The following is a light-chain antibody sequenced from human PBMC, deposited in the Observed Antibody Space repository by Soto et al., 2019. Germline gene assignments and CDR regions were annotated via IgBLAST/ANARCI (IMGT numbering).Light chain of an antibody. V-gene: IGLV1-51*02. Sequence: HSVLTQAPSVSGVPGQTVSISCSGSSSNIGNNYVSWYQHLPGAAPKLLIYETNRRPAGIPDRFSGSKSGTSATLAITGLQTADEADYYCETWDTSLSAGRVFGPGTKVTVL. CDR1: SSNIGNNY. CDR2: ETN. J-gene: IGLJ1*01. CDR3: ETWDTSLSAGRV.